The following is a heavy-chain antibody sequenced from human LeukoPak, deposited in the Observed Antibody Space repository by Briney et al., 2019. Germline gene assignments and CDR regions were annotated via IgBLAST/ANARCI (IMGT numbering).Heavy chain of an antibody. CDR1: GFTFNIAW. V-gene: IGHV3-21*01. J-gene: IGHJ3*02. Sequence: GGSLRLSCAASGFTFNIAWMHWVRQAPGKGLEWVSSFRSDNGNRDYADSVKGRFTISRDNAKNSLYLQMNSLRAEDTAVYYCARGGVPAAFDIWGQGTMVTVSS. D-gene: IGHD2-2*01. CDR3: ARGGVPAAFDI. CDR2: FRSDNGNR.